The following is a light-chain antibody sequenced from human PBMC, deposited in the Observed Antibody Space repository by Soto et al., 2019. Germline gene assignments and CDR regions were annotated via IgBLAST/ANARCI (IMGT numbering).Light chain of an antibody. CDR2: AAS. Sequence: AIRMTQSPSSLSASTGDRVTITCRASQGISSYLAWYQQKPGKAPKLLIYAASTLQSGVPSRFSGSGSGTDFTLTLSCLQSEDFATYYCQQYYSYPPVTFGQGTKVEIK. CDR1: QGISSY. CDR3: QQYYSYPPVT. J-gene: IGKJ1*01. V-gene: IGKV1-8*01.